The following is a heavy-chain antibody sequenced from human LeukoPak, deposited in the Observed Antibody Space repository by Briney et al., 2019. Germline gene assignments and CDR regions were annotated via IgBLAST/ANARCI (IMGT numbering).Heavy chain of an antibody. CDR3: ARHGDGYNLRAWFDP. CDR2: IYTSGST. Sequence: SETLSLTCTVSGGSISSYYWSWIRQPPGKVLEWIGYIYTSGSTNYNPSLKSRVTISVDTSKNQFSLKLSSVTAADTAVYYCARHGDGYNLRAWFDPWGQGTLVTVSS. J-gene: IGHJ5*02. V-gene: IGHV4-4*09. CDR1: GGSISSYY. D-gene: IGHD5-24*01.